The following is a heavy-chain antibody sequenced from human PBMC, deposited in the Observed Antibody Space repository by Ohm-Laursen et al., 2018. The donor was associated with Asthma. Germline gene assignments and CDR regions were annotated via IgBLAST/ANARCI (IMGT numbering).Heavy chain of an antibody. CDR1: GFTFSSYS. J-gene: IGHJ4*02. CDR3: ARDAVLGPLDY. Sequence: SLRLSCSASGFTFSSYSMNWVRQAPGKGLEWVSSISSSSSYIYYADSVKGRFTISRDNAKNSLYLQMNSLRAEDTAVYYCARDAVLGPLDYWGQGTLVTVSS. D-gene: IGHD1-26*01. V-gene: IGHV3-21*01. CDR2: ISSSSSYI.